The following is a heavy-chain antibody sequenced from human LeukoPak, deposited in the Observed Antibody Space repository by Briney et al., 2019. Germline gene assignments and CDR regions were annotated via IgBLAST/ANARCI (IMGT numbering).Heavy chain of an antibody. CDR3: TTSLTSGYYIDY. CDR2: IKSKTDGGST. V-gene: IGHV3-15*01. CDR1: GFTFRDYY. D-gene: IGHD3-22*01. Sequence: PGGSLRLSCTASGFTFRDYYVTWIRQAPGKGLEWVGRIKSKTDGGSTDYAAPVKGRFTISRDDSKNTLFLQMNSLKTEDTAVYYCTTSLTSGYYIDYWGQGTPVTVSS. J-gene: IGHJ4*02.